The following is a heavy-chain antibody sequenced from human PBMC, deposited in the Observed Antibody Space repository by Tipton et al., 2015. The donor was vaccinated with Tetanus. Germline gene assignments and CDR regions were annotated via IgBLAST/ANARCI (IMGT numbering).Heavy chain of an antibody. V-gene: IGHV4-59*11. CDR1: GGSMSSHY. D-gene: IGHD5-18*01. CDR2: IYYSGST. CDR3: ARLYSYGSLYWFDP. J-gene: IGHJ5*02. Sequence: TLSLTCSVSGGSMSSHYWSWIRQPPGKGLEWIGYIYYSGSTNYNPSLESRVTISVDTSKNQFSLKLRSVTAADTAVYYCARLYSYGSLYWFDPWGQGTLVTVPS.